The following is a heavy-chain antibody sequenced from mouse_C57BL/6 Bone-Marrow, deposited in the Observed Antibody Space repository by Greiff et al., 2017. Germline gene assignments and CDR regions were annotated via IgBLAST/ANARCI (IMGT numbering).Heavy chain of an antibody. Sequence: EVKLVESGAELVRPGASVKLSCTASGFNIKDDYMHWVKQRPEQGLEWIGWIDTENGDTKYASKFQGKATITADTSSNTAYLQLSSLTSEDTAVYYCTTPIYDDYDVNYWGQGTLVTVSA. D-gene: IGHD2-4*01. J-gene: IGHJ3*01. CDR1: GFNIKDDY. CDR3: TTPIYDDYDVNY. V-gene: IGHV14-4*01. CDR2: IDTENGDT.